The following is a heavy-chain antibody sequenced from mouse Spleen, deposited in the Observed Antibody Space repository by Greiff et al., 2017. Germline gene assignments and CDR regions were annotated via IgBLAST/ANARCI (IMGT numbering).Heavy chain of an antibody. V-gene: IGHV3-1*01. CDR3: ARAYGNSWFAY. D-gene: IGHD2-1*01. CDR1: GYSITSGYD. Sequence: VQLQQSGPGMVKPSQSLSLTCTVTGYSITSGYDWHWIRHFPGNKLEWMGYISYSGSTNYNPSLKSRISITHDTSKNHFFLKLNSVTTEDTATYYCARAYGNSWFAYWGQGTLVTVSA. CDR2: ISYSGST. J-gene: IGHJ3*01.